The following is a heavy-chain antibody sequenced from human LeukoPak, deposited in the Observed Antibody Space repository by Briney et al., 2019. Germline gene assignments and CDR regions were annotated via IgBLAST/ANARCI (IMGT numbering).Heavy chain of an antibody. Sequence: SEALSLTCTVSGGSISSYWSWIRQSPGKGLEWIGYIYFSGTTNYNPSLKSRLTISLDTSRNQFSLKLSSVTAADTAIYYCVSGGSYLTKWGQGTLVTVSS. CDR1: GGSISSY. J-gene: IGHJ4*02. CDR2: IYFSGTT. V-gene: IGHV4-59*01. CDR3: VSGGSYLTK. D-gene: IGHD3-10*01.